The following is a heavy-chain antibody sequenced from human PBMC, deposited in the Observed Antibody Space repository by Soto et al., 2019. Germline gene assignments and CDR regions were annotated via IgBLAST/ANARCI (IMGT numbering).Heavy chain of an antibody. CDR3: ARDKITGLFDY. V-gene: IGHV4-34*01. D-gene: IGHD2-8*02. CDR1: GGSFSGYY. Sequence: SEPLSLTCAVYGGSFSGYYWTWIRQPPGTGLEWIGEINHSGSTNYNPSLKSRVTISVDTSKNQFSLKLTSVTAADTAVYYCARDKITGLFDYWGQGTQVTVSS. CDR2: INHSGST. J-gene: IGHJ4*02.